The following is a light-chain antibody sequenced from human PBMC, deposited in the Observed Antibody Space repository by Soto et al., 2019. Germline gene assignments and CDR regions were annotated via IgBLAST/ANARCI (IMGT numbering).Light chain of an antibody. CDR3: QQYNNWFSRT. CDR2: GAS. Sequence: EIVMTQSPATLSVSPGERATLSCRASQSISSNLAWYQQKPGQAPRLLIYGASTRATGIPAKFSGSGSGTEFTLTISSLQSEDFAVYYCQQYNNWFSRTFGQGTKVDIK. CDR1: QSISSN. V-gene: IGKV3-15*01. J-gene: IGKJ1*01.